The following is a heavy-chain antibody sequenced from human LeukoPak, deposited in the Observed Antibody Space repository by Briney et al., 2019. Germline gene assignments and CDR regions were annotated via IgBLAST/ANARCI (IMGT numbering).Heavy chain of an antibody. J-gene: IGHJ4*02. V-gene: IGHV3-7*01. D-gene: IGHD3-10*01. CDR1: GFPFKGYW. Sequence: AGGSLSLSCVASGFPFKGYWMTWVRKPPGKGLDWVANLKTDGSETNYLYSVKGRFTISRDNARDSLLLKMNNLRVDDTAVYYCARDGGELWPLDEWGQGILVTVSS. CDR2: LKTDGSET. CDR3: ARDGGELWPLDE.